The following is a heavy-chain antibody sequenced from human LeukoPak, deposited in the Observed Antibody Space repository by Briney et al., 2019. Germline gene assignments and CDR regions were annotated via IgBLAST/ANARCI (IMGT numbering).Heavy chain of an antibody. CDR3: VVVPAAIGFDY. CDR1: GFTFSSYT. CDR2: ISGSGGST. V-gene: IGHV3-23*01. Sequence: GGSLRLSCAASGFTFSSYTMSWVRQAPGKGLEWVSAISGSGGSTYYADSVKGRFTISRDNPKNTLHLQMNSLRAEDTAVYWGVVVPAAIGFDYWGQGTLVTVSS. D-gene: IGHD2-2*01. J-gene: IGHJ4*02.